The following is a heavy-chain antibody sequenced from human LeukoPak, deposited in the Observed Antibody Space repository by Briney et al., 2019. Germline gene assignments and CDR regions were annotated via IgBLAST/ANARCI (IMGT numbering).Heavy chain of an antibody. J-gene: IGHJ4*02. CDR3: AKDPRRYSRTGGYFDY. CDR2: ISYDGSDK. D-gene: IGHD6-13*01. Sequence: HPGGSLRLSCAASGFTFSSYEMNWVRQAPGKGLEWVAVISYDGSDKYYADSVKGRFTISRDNSKNTLYLQMNSLRAEDTAVYYCAKDPRRYSRTGGYFDYWGQGTLVTVSS. V-gene: IGHV3-30*18. CDR1: GFTFSSYE.